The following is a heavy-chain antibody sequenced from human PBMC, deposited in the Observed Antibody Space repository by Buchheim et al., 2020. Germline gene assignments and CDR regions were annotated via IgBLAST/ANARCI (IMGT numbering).Heavy chain of an antibody. V-gene: IGHV3-74*01. CDR3: SRGISWHYSMDV. J-gene: IGHJ6*02. CDR1: GFTFSTYW. Sequence: EVQLVESGGGLVQPGGSLRLSCAASGFTFSTYWMLWVRQAPGKGLVWVSRINSDGSSTTYADSVEGRFTISRDNAKNTLYLQMDSLSAEDTAVYYCSRGISWHYSMDVWGQGTT. D-gene: IGHD3-3*02. CDR2: INSDGSST.